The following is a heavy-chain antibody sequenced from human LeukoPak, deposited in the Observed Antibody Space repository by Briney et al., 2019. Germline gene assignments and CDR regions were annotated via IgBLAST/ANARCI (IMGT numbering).Heavy chain of an antibody. CDR2: VSAYNGNT. D-gene: IGHD7-27*01. V-gene: IGHV1-18*01. Sequence: ASVKVSCKASGYTFTTYGISWVRQAPGQGLEWMGWVSAYNGNTNYAQKLQGRVTMTTDTSANTAYMELGSLRSDDTAVYYCARGLLTAQARDAFDIWGQGTMVTVSS. CDR3: ARGLLTAQARDAFDI. CDR1: GYTFTTYG. J-gene: IGHJ3*02.